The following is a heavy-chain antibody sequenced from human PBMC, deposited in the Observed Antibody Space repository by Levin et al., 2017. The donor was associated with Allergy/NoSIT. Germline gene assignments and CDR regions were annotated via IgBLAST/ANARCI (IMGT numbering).Heavy chain of an antibody. Sequence: SETLSLTCTVSGGSITSGEYYWSWIRQPPGKGLEWVGYIYYSGDTYYNPSLKSRLRISVGTSGSQFSLRLRSVTAADTAVYYCARERDYGDSHEIDYWGQGTLVTVSS. V-gene: IGHV4-31*03. CDR3: ARERDYGDSHEIDY. CDR2: IYYSGDT. J-gene: IGHJ4*02. D-gene: IGHD4-17*01. CDR1: GGSITSGEYY.